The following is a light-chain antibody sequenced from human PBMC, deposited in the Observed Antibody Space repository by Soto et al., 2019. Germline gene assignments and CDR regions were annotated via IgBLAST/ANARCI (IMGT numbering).Light chain of an antibody. CDR2: GAS. Sequence: EIVMTQSPATLSVSPGERATLSCRASQSVSSNLAWYKQKHGQAPRLLIYGASTRATGIPARFSGSGSGTEFTLTISSLQSEDFEVYYCKQYNNWPPFTFGSGNKVDIK. CDR1: QSVSSN. CDR3: KQYNNWPPFT. J-gene: IGKJ3*01. V-gene: IGKV3-15*01.